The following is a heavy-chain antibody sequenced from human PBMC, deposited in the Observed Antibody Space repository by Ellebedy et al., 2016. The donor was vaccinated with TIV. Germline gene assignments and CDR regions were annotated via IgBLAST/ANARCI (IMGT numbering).Heavy chain of an antibody. CDR1: GFTFSSYW. J-gene: IGHJ4*02. CDR2: INSDGSST. Sequence: GGSLRLXXAASGFTFSSYWMHWVRQAPGKGLVWVSRINSDGSSTSYADSVKGRFTISRDNAKNSLYLQMNSLRDEDTAVYYCARVPPRYFDWLYFGLFDYWGQGTLVTVSS. D-gene: IGHD3-9*01. V-gene: IGHV3-74*01. CDR3: ARVPPRYFDWLYFGLFDY.